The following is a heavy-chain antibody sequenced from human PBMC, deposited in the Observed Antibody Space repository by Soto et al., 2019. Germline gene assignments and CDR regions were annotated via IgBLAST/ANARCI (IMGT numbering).Heavy chain of an antibody. Sequence: GESLKISGKGSGCRFTSYWIGWVRQIPGKGLEWMGIIYPGDSDTRYRPSLKGQVTISADKSISTAYLQWSSLKASDTAIYYCARSIETSRIGWFDPWGQGTLVTVS. J-gene: IGHJ5*02. CDR2: IYPGDSDT. CDR1: GCRFTSYW. CDR3: ARSIETSRIGWFDP. D-gene: IGHD2-21*01. V-gene: IGHV5-51*01.